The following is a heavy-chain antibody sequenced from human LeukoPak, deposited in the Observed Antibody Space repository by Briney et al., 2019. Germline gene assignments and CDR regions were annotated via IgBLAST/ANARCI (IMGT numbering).Heavy chain of an antibody. CDR2: ITDSSTST. J-gene: IGHJ4*02. CDR1: GFPFSSYW. D-gene: IGHD6-13*01. CDR3: AKGSSSSRPYYFDY. V-gene: IGHV3-23*01. Sequence: GGSLRLSCVASGFPFSSYWMTWVRQAPGKGLEWVSAITDSSTSTYYADSVKGRFTISRHNSKNTLYLQMNSLRAEDTAVYYCAKGSSSSRPYYFDYWGQGTLVTVSS.